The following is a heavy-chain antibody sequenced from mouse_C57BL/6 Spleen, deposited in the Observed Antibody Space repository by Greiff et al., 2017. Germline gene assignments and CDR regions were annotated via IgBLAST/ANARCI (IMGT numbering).Heavy chain of an antibody. CDR2: ISSGSSTI. CDR1: GFTFSDYG. D-gene: IGHD4-1*01. J-gene: IGHJ2*01. V-gene: IGHV5-17*01. Sequence: EVQVVESGGGLVKPGGSLKLSCAASGFTFSDYGMHWVRQAPEKGLEWVAYISSGSSTIYYADTVKVRFTISRDNAKNTLFLQMPSLRSEDTAMYYCARKFLGYFDYWGQGTTLTVSS. CDR3: ARKFLGYFDY.